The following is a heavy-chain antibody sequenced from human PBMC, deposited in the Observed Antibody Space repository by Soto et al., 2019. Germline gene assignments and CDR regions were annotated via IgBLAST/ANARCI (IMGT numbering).Heavy chain of an antibody. Sequence: EVQLVESGGGLVQAGGSLRLSCAASGFTFSNYWMNWVRQAPGKGLEWVAYISRDGSEKSYVDSVKGRFTISRDNAKNSLFLQMDSLRVEDTAVYYCARGFGDGYCGGPDYWGQGTLVTVSS. CDR1: GFTFSNYW. J-gene: IGHJ4*02. CDR3: ARGFGDGYCGGPDY. D-gene: IGHD2-2*03. V-gene: IGHV3-7*01. CDR2: ISRDGSEK.